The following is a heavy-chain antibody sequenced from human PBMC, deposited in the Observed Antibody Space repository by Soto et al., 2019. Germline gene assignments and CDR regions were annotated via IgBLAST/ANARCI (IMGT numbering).Heavy chain of an antibody. D-gene: IGHD6-19*01. Sequence: GGSLRLSCAASGFTFSSYAMHWVRQAPGKGLEYVSAISSNGGSTYYANSVKGRFTISRDNSKNTLYLQMGSLRAEDMAVYYCARVGSSSGPYYYYYYMDVWGKGTTVTVSS. CDR3: ARVGSSSGPYYYYYYMDV. CDR2: ISSNGGST. J-gene: IGHJ6*03. CDR1: GFTFSSYA. V-gene: IGHV3-64*01.